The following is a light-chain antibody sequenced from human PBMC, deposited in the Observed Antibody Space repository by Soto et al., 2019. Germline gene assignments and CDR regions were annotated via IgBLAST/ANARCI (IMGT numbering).Light chain of an antibody. Sequence: QPVLTQSPSASASLGASVKLTCTLSSGHSTYAIAWHQQQPEKGPRYLMKLDSDGSHSKGDGIPDRFSGSSSGAERDLTISSLQSEDEADYYCQTWATVPDWVFGGGTKLTVL. CDR1: SGHSTYA. J-gene: IGLJ3*02. V-gene: IGLV4-69*01. CDR2: LDSDGSH. CDR3: QTWATVPDWV.